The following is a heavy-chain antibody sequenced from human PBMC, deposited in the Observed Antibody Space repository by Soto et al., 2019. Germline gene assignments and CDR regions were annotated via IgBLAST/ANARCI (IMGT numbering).Heavy chain of an antibody. CDR3: AKVASNWYYTRYYFDY. V-gene: IGHV3-23*01. D-gene: IGHD1-7*01. Sequence: EVHLLESGGGLVQPGGSLRLSCAASGFTFSSYAMSWVRQAPGKGLEWVSTISGGGGGATYYGDSVKGRFTISRDTYKNTLSLQRNSLRGDDTAVYYCAKVASNWYYTRYYFDYWGQGTLVTVSS. CDR1: GFTFSSYA. J-gene: IGHJ4*02. CDR2: ISGGGGGAT.